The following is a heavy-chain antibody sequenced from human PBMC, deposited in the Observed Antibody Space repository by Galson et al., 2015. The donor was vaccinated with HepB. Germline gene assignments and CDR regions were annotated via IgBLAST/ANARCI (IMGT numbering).Heavy chain of an antibody. D-gene: IGHD1-26*01. CDR2: ISGSGGRT. Sequence: SLRLSCAASGFTFSSYAMSWVRQPPGKGLEWVSGISGSGGRTYYADSVKGRFTISRDNSKNALYLQMNSLRAEDTAVYYCAKDMGGTYFRRFGAFDIWGQGTMVTVSS. CDR1: GFTFSSYA. J-gene: IGHJ3*02. V-gene: IGHV3-23*01. CDR3: AKDMGGTYFRRFGAFDI.